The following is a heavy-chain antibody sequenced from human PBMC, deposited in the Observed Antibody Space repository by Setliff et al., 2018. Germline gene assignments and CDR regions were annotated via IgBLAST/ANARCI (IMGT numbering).Heavy chain of an antibody. CDR2: INSDGSST. CDR3: ARDVYDFRTGLAAP. V-gene: IGHV3-74*01. J-gene: IGHJ5*02. D-gene: IGHD3-3*01. CDR1: GFSFSNYW. Sequence: GSLRLSCAASGFSFSNYWTHWVRQAPGKGLVWVSRINSDGSSTNYADSVHGRFTISRDNAKNPLYLQMNSLRAEDTALYYCARDVYDFRTGLAAPWGQGTLVTVSS.